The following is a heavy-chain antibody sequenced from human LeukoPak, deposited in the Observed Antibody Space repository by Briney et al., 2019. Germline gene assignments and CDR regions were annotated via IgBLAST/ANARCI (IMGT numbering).Heavy chain of an antibody. J-gene: IGHJ4*02. V-gene: IGHV3-66*01. CDR3: ARSPPFRQQLVTPTYYFDY. CDR2: IYSGGST. D-gene: IGHD6-13*01. CDR1: GFTVSSNY. Sequence: GGSLRLSCAASGFTVSSNYMSWVRQAPGKGLEWVSVIYSGGSTYYADSVKGRFTISRDNSRNTLYLQMNSLRAEDTAVYYCARSPPFRQQLVTPTYYFDYWGQGTLVTVSS.